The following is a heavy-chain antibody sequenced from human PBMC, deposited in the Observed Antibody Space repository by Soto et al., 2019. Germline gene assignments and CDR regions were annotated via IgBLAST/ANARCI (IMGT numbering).Heavy chain of an antibody. J-gene: IGHJ4*02. CDR1: GGSTSTFY. CDR3: ARDKEYYDSSGYPRPYYFDY. CDR2: SYHSGST. D-gene: IGHD3-22*01. V-gene: IGHV4-59*01. Sequence: SETLSLTCTVSGGSTSTFYWSWIRQPPGKGLEWIGYSYHSGSTNYNPSLKSRVTISVDRSKNQFSLKLSSVTAADTAVYYCARDKEYYDSSGYPRPYYFDYWGQGTLVTVS.